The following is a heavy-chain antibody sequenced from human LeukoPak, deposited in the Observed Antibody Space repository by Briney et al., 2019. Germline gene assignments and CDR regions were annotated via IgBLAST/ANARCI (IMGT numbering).Heavy chain of an antibody. D-gene: IGHD4-11*01. J-gene: IGHJ4*02. CDR3: AKDDPVTTVTTLYFDN. CDR1: GFTFRSYA. V-gene: IGHV3-23*01. Sequence: GGSLRLSCAASGFTFRSYAMSWVRQAPGKGLEWVSGISGSGGSTYYADSVKGRFTISRDNSKNTLYLQMNSLRAEDTAVYYCAKDDPVTTVTTLYFDNWGQGTLVTVSS. CDR2: ISGSGGST.